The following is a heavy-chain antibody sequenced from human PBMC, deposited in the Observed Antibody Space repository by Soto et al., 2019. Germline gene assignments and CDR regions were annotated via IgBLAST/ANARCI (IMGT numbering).Heavy chain of an antibody. CDR3: AKDHLRVRYCSGGSCHDAFAI. CDR1: GFTFSSYA. D-gene: IGHD2-15*01. V-gene: IGHV3-23*01. CDR2: ISGSGGST. J-gene: IGHJ3*02. Sequence: GGSLRLSCAASGFTFSSYAMSWVRQAPGKGLEWVSAISGSGGSTYYADSVKGRFTISRDNSKNTLYLQMNSLRAEDTAVYYCAKDHLRVRYCSGGSCHDAFAIWGQGTMVTVSS.